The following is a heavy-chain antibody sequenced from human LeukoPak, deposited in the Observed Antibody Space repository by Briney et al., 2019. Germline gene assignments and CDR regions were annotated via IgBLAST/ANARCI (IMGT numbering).Heavy chain of an antibody. CDR3: AKAVAAPGAFDI. V-gene: IGHV3-9*01. J-gene: IGHJ3*02. D-gene: IGHD6-19*01. CDR1: GFTFGESA. CDR2: IGWESKSI. Sequence: GRSLRLSCAASGFTFGESAMHWVRQPPGKGLEWVSGIGWESKSIIYADSVKGRFTISRDNAKRSLYLQMYSLRAEDTALYYCAKAVAAPGAFDIWGRGTVVTVSS.